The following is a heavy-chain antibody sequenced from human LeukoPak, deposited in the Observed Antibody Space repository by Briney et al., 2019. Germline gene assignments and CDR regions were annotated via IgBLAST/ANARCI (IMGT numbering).Heavy chain of an antibody. CDR2: IWYDGSIK. CDR3: VKGFNWYFDL. Sequence: GGSLGLSCVASGFSFSDYGVHWVRQAPGKGLEWVAVIWYDGSIKYYADPVKGRFTISRDNSRNTVYLQMNSLRAEDTAVYYCVKGFNWYFDLWGRGTLVTVSS. CDR1: GFSFSDYG. V-gene: IGHV3-33*06. J-gene: IGHJ2*01.